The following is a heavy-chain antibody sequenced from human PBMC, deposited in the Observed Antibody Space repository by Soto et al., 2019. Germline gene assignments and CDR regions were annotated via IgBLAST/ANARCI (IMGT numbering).Heavy chain of an antibody. Sequence: GGSLRLSCAASGFTFDDYTMHWVRQAPGKGLEWVSLISWDGGSTYYADSVKGRFTISRDNSKNSLYLQMNSLRTEDTALYYCAKDILAGGYWEDNYYYGMDVWGQGTTVTVSS. CDR3: AKDILAGGYWEDNYYYGMDV. V-gene: IGHV3-43*01. CDR2: ISWDGGST. J-gene: IGHJ6*02. D-gene: IGHD5-12*01. CDR1: GFTFDDYT.